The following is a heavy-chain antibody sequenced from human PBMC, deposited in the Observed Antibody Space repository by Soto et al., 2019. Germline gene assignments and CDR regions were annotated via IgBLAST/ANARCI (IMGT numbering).Heavy chain of an antibody. Sequence: QVHLVQSGAEVKKAGSSVKVSCKASGGTVSSYAITWVRQAPGKGLEWMGVFIPIFVSAHYAQKFQGRVTMTADESTSTAYMELSGLRSEDTAIYYCARSYYLADAFDVWGQGTMVTVSS. CDR2: FIPIFVSA. V-gene: IGHV1-69*01. J-gene: IGHJ3*01. CDR1: GGTVSSYA. D-gene: IGHD3-16*01. CDR3: ARSYYLADAFDV.